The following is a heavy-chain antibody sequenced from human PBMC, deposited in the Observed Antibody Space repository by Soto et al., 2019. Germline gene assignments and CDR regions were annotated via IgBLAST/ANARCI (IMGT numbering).Heavy chain of an antibody. V-gene: IGHV3-11*06. D-gene: IGHD6-19*01. Sequence: GGSLRLSCAASGFTFSDYYMSWIRQAPGKGLEWVSYISSSSSYTNYADSVKGRFTISRDNAKNSLYLQMNSLRAEDTAVYYCASPGIAVAGFDYWGQGTLVTVSS. CDR1: GFTFSDYY. CDR3: ASPGIAVAGFDY. CDR2: ISSSSSYT. J-gene: IGHJ4*02.